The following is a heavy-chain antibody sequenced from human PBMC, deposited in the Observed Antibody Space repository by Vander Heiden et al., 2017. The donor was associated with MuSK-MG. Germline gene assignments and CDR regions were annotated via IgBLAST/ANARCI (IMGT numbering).Heavy chain of an antibody. CDR3: ENSPSDTRVTQPPYDAFDI. CDR2: MNPNSGNT. CDR1: GYTFTSYD. V-gene: IGHV1-8*01. J-gene: IGHJ3*02. Sequence: QVQLVQSGAEVKKPGASVKVSCKPSGYTFTSYDLNWVRQATGQGLEWMGWMNPNSGNTGYAQKFQGRVTMTRNTSISTAYMELSSLRSEDTAVYSCENSPSDTRVTQPPYDAFDIWGQGTMVTVSS. D-gene: IGHD4-4*01.